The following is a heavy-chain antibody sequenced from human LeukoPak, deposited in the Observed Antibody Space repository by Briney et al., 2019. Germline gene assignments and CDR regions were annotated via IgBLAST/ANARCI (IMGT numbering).Heavy chain of an antibody. V-gene: IGHV4-39*01. CDR3: ARHVPVEPPARAFDY. Sequence: SETLSLTCTVSGVSISSSSYYWGWIRQAPGKGLEWIGEINHSGNTNYNPSLKSRVTIIVDMSKNQFSLRVTSVTAADTAMYFCARHVPVEPPARAFDYCGRGTPVTVSS. D-gene: IGHD1-14*01. CDR1: GVSISSSSYY. J-gene: IGHJ4*02. CDR2: INHSGNT.